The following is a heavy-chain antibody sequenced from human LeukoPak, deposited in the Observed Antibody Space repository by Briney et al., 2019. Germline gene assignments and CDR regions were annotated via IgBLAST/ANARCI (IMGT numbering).Heavy chain of an antibody. V-gene: IGHV4-59*01. Sequence: PSETLSLTCTVSGDSITSFFWSWIRQPPGKGLEWVGYIFYSGITNYNPSLKSRVTISVDTSKNQFSLKLSSVTAADTAVYYCARDRIPAAMGSSFDPWGQGTLVTVSS. D-gene: IGHD2-2*01. CDR1: GDSITSFF. CDR3: ARDRIPAAMGSSFDP. J-gene: IGHJ5*02. CDR2: IFYSGIT.